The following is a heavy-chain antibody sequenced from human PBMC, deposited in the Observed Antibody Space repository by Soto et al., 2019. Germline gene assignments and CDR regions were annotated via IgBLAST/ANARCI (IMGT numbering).Heavy chain of an antibody. CDR3: ARASAGYSSSWHYYGMDV. Sequence: LRLSCAASGFTFSSYDMHWVRQATGKGLEWVSAIGTAGDTYYPGSVKGRFTISRENAKNSLYLQMNSLRAGDTAVYYCARASAGYSSSWHYYGMDVWGQGTTVTAP. D-gene: IGHD6-13*01. CDR1: GFTFSSYD. J-gene: IGHJ6*02. CDR2: IGTAGDT. V-gene: IGHV3-13*01.